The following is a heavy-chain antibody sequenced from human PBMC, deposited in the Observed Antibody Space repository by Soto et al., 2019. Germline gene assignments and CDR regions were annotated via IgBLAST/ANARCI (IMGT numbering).Heavy chain of an antibody. V-gene: IGHV5-51*01. CDR1: GYSFTSYW. CDR3: ARLQSRVFDSSEGPWFDP. J-gene: IGHJ5*02. Sequence: GESLKISCKGSGYSFTSYWIGWVRQMPGKGLEWMGIIYPGDSDTRYSPSFQGQVTISADKSISTAYLQWSSLKASDTAMYYCARLQSRVFDSSEGPWFDPWAREPWSPS. D-gene: IGHD3-9*01. CDR2: IYPGDSDT.